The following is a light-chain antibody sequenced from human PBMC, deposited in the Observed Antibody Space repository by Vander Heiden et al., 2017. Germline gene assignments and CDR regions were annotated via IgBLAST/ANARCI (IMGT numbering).Light chain of an antibody. V-gene: IGLV3-21*02. Sequence: SYVLTQPPSVLVAPGPTARLTCGGNNIGSKSVHWYQQKPGQAPVLVVYDDSDRPSGIPERFSGSNSGNTATLTISRVEAGDEADYYCQVWDRSSDHWVFGGGTKLTVL. CDR1: NIGSKS. CDR2: DDS. CDR3: QVWDRSSDHWV. J-gene: IGLJ3*02.